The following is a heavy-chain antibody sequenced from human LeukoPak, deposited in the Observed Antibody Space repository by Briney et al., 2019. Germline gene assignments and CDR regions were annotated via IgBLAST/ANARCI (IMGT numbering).Heavy chain of an antibody. V-gene: IGHV3-30*04. CDR1: GFTFSSYA. D-gene: IGHD4-23*01. J-gene: IGHJ4*02. CDR3: ARDRGYGGTWGALDY. Sequence: GGSLRLSCAASGFTFSSYAMHWVRQAPGKGPEWVAVISYDGTNKYYADSVKGRFTISRDNSKNTLFLQMNSLRAEDTAVYYCARDRGYGGTWGALDYWGQGTLVTVSS. CDR2: ISYDGTNK.